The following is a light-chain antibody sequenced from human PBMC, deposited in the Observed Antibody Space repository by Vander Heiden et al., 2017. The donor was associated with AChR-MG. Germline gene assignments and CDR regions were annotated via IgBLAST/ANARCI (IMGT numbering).Light chain of an antibody. CDR2: QDS. V-gene: IGLV3-1*01. Sequence: YDLTQPPSASVSPGQTASITCSGDKLGDKYACWYQQKPGQSPVLVIYQDSKRPSGIPERFSGSNSGNTATLTISGTQAMDEADYYCQAWDSSTVVFGSGTKLTVL. J-gene: IGLJ2*01. CDR3: QAWDSSTVV. CDR1: KLGDKY.